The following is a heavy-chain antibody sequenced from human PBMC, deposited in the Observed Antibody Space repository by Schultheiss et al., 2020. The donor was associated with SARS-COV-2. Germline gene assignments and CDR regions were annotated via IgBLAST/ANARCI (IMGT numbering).Heavy chain of an antibody. V-gene: IGHV1-24*01. J-gene: IGHJ5*02. CDR3: ATADGVVPAANRWFDP. D-gene: IGHD2-2*01. CDR2: FDPEDGET. CDR1: GYTLTELS. Sequence: ASVKVSCKVSGYTLTELSMHWVRQAPGKGLEWMGGFDPEDGETIYAQKFQGRVTMTEDTSTDTAYMELSSLRSEDTAVYYCATADGVVPAANRWFDPWGQGTLVTVSS.